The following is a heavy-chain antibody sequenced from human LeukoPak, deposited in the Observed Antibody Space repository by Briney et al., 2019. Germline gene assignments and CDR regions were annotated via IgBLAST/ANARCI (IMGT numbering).Heavy chain of an antibody. CDR3: ARDLSPLSNYMGDY. CDR1: GFTSSSYE. CDR2: ISSSGSTI. J-gene: IGHJ4*02. D-gene: IGHD1-7*01. Sequence: GGSLRLSCAASGFTSSSYEMNWVRQAPGKGLEWVSYISSSGSTIYYADSVKGRFTISRDNAKNSLYLQMNSLRAEDTAVYYCARDLSPLSNYMGDYWGQGTLVTVSS. V-gene: IGHV3-48*03.